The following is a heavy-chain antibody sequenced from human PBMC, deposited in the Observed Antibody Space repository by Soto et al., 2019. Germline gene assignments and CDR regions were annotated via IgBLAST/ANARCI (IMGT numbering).Heavy chain of an antibody. CDR1: GLTFSNYA. V-gene: IGHV3-23*04. J-gene: IGHJ3*01. D-gene: IGHD6-19*01. CDR2: ISGSGGSA. CDR3: VKEGSGWYSRGSFDF. Sequence: EVQLVESGGGLVKPGGSLRLSCAASGLTFSNYAMNWVRQAPGKGLEWVSVISGSGGSASYADSVKGRFTISRDNSKNTMYLQMNSLRDEDTATYYCVKEGSGWYSRGSFDFWGRGTMVTVSS.